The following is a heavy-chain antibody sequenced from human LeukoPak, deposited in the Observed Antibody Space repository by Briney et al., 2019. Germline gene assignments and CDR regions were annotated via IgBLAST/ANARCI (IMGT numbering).Heavy chain of an antibody. CDR1: GFTFSSYS. Sequence: GGSLRLSCAASGFTFSSYSMNWVRLAPGKGLEWVSSISSSSSYIYYADSVKGRFTISGDNAKNSLYLQMNSLRAEDTAVYYCARSGTGTTYYYYMDVWGKGTTVTVSS. CDR3: ARSGTGTTYYYYMDV. D-gene: IGHD1-7*01. J-gene: IGHJ6*03. CDR2: ISSSSSYI. V-gene: IGHV3-21*01.